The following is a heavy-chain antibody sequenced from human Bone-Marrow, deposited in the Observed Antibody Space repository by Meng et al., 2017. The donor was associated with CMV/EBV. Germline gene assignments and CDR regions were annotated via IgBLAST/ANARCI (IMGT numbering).Heavy chain of an antibody. CDR2: ISHDGDNK. J-gene: IGHJ4*02. D-gene: IGHD3-16*02. Sequence: SGCTFSSFGIHWVRQAPGKGLEWVAVISHDGDNKSYADSVKGRFTISRDNSKNTLYLQMNSLRAEDTAVYYCAKDRYGDIWGSYPFDYWGQGTLVTVSS. CDR3: AKDRYGDIWGSYPFDY. V-gene: IGHV3-30*18. CDR1: GCTFSSFG.